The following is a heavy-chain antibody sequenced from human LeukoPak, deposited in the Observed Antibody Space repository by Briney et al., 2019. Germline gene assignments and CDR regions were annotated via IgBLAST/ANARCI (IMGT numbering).Heavy chain of an antibody. D-gene: IGHD2-2*01. CDR1: GGSISSSSYY. V-gene: IGHV4-39*01. CDR3: ASSSTYFSLDYFHY. J-gene: IGHJ4*02. Sequence: SETLSLTCTVSGGSISSSSYYWDWIRQPPGKGLEWIGSIYYSGSTYYNPSLKSRVTISVDTSKNPFSLKLSSVTAADTAVYYCASSSTYFSLDYFHYWGQGTLVTVSS. CDR2: IYYSGST.